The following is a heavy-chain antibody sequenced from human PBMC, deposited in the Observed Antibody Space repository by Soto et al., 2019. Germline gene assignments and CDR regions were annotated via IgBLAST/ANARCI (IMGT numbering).Heavy chain of an antibody. CDR2: LYWNEDK. V-gene: IGHV2-5*01. CDR3: AHRDYYNSSGYAPFDS. D-gene: IGHD3-22*01. Sequence: HGLDLEWLVLLYWNEDKRYSPSLESRLTVTKDTSKNQVVLTMTNVDPVDTATYYCAHRDYYNSSGYAPFDSWGQGTLVTVSP. J-gene: IGHJ4*02.